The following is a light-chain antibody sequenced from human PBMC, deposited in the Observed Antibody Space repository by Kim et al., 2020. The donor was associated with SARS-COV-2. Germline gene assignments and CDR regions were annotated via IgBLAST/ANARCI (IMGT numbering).Light chain of an antibody. CDR1: QNIGTY. V-gene: IGKV1-39*01. Sequence: SAALGDTVTITCRTSQNIGTYLNWYQQKPGKAPMLLIYGAFKLQSGAPARFSGSGSTTDFFLTIANLQSEDFATYFCQQSYMVPYTFGQGTRLDI. CDR2: GAF. CDR3: QQSYMVPYT. J-gene: IGKJ2*01.